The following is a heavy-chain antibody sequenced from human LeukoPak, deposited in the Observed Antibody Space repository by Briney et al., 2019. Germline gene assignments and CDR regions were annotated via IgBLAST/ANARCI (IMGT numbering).Heavy chain of an antibody. CDR2: ISGSGGST. V-gene: IGHV3-23*01. CDR1: GFTFSSYA. D-gene: IGHD3-22*01. J-gene: IGHJ4*02. Sequence: GGSLRLSCAASGFTFSSYAMSWVRQAPGKGLEWVSAISGSGGSTYYADSVKGRFTIPRDNSKNTLYLQMNSLRAEDTAVYYCAKKQSYYYDSSALRGGGYFDYWGQGTLVTVSS. CDR3: AKKQSYYYDSSALRGGGYFDY.